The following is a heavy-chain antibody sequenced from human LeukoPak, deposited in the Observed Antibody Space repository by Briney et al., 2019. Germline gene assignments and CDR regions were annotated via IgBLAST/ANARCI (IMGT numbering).Heavy chain of an antibody. CDR1: GFTFSSYE. J-gene: IGHJ3*02. V-gene: IGHV3-48*03. D-gene: IGHD6-13*01. Sequence: GGSLRLSCAASGFTFSSYEMNWVRQAPGKGLEWVSYISSSGSTIYYADSVKGRFTISRDNAKNSLYLQMNSLRAEDTAVYYCASKYSSSWYVADAFDIWGQGTMVTVSS. CDR3: ASKYSSSWYVADAFDI. CDR2: ISSSGSTI.